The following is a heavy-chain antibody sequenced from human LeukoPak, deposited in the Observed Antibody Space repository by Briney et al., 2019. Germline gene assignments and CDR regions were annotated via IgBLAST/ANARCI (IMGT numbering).Heavy chain of an antibody. J-gene: IGHJ5*02. Sequence: ASVNVSCTASGGTFSSYAISWVRQAPGQGLEWMGRIIPILGIANYAQKFQGRVTITADKSTSTAYMELSSLRSEDTAVYYCARERNLGYCSGGSCYWFDPWGQGTLVTVSS. CDR3: ARERNLGYCSGGSCYWFDP. CDR1: GGTFSSYA. V-gene: IGHV1-69*04. D-gene: IGHD2-15*01. CDR2: IIPILGIA.